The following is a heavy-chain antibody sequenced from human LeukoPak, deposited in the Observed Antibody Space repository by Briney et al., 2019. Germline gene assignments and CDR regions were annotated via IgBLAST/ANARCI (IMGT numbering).Heavy chain of an antibody. CDR3: ARDGEGLLGI. Sequence: SETLSLTCTVSGYSISSGYHWGWIRQPPGKGLEWIGSIYHSGSTYYNPSLKSRVTISVDTSKNQFSLKLSSVTAADTAVYYCARDGEGLLGIWGQGTMVTVSS. V-gene: IGHV4-38-2*02. J-gene: IGHJ3*02. D-gene: IGHD7-27*01. CDR1: GYSISSGYH. CDR2: IYHSGST.